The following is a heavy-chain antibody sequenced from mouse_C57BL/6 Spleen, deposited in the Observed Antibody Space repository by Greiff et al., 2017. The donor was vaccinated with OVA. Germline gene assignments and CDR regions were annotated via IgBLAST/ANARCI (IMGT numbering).Heavy chain of an antibody. CDR3: ARTAWFAY. J-gene: IGHJ3*01. Sequence: VMLVESGGGLVKPGGSLKLSCPAPGFTFSDYGMHWVRQAPEKGLEWVAYISSGSSTIYYADTVKGRFTISRDNAKNTLFLQMTSLRSEDTAMYYCARTAWFAYWGQGTLVTVSA. CDR1: GFTFSDYG. CDR2: ISSGSSTI. V-gene: IGHV5-17*01. D-gene: IGHD4-1*01.